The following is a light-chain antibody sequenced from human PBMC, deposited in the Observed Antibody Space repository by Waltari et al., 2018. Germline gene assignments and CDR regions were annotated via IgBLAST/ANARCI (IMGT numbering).Light chain of an antibody. V-gene: IGKV2-40*01. Sequence: DIVMTQTPISLPVTLGEPASISCRSSQSLLDSEDGNTYLEWYLQKPGQSPQLLIYEVSNRASGVPDRFSCSGSDTDFTLKISRVEAEDVGVYYCMQALEFPRTFGQGTKVEIK. CDR3: MQALEFPRT. J-gene: IGKJ1*01. CDR1: QSLLDSEDGNTY. CDR2: EVS.